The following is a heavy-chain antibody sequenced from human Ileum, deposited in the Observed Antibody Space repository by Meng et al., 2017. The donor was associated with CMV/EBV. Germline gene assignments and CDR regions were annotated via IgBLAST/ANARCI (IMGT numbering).Heavy chain of an antibody. D-gene: IGHD6-6*01. Sequence: CAASGFMFSNYWMTWVRQAPGKGLEWVANRKEDGRQIFYVDSVKGRLSVSRDNAKNSLYLQMNSLRAEDTAVYYCVRIGYRSSSFDYWGQGTLVTVSS. CDR2: RKEDGRQI. CDR3: VRIGYRSSSFDY. CDR1: GFMFSNYW. J-gene: IGHJ4*02. V-gene: IGHV3-7*01.